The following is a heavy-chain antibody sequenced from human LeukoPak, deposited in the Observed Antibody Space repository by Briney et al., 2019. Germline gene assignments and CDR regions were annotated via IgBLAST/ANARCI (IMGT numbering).Heavy chain of an antibody. D-gene: IGHD6-19*01. CDR3: ARSVAVAGNDY. CDR2: ISSSSSYI. Sequence: GGSLKLSCAASGFTFSNYSMNWVRQAPGKGLEWISSISSSSSYIYYADSVKGRFTISRDNAKNSLYLQMDSLRAEDTAVYYCARSVAVAGNDYWGQGTLVTVSS. CDR1: GFTFSNYS. J-gene: IGHJ4*02. V-gene: IGHV3-21*01.